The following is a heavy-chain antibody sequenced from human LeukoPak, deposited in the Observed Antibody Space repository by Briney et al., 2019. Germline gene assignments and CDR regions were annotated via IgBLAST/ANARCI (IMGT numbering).Heavy chain of an antibody. V-gene: IGHV4-59*08. D-gene: IGHD6-19*01. Sequence: SETLSLTCTVSGDSISNYYWSWIRQPPGKGLEWIGYVSYSETTNYNPSLKSRVTISVDTSKNQFSLKLSSVTAADTAVYYCARRGGETGYSSGWSYFDYWGQGTLVTVSS. CDR3: ARRGGETGYSSGWSYFDY. CDR2: VSYSETT. CDR1: GDSISNYY. J-gene: IGHJ4*02.